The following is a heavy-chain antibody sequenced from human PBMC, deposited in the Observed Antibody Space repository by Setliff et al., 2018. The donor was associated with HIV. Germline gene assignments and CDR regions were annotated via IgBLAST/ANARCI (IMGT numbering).Heavy chain of an antibody. CDR1: GGSISSSSYY. CDR3: AISYYYGSGIPGYYFDY. V-gene: IGHV4-39*01. Sequence: LSLTCNVSGGSISSSSYYWGWIRQPPGKGLEWIGSIYYSGSTYYNPPLKSRVTISVDTSKNQSSLKLSSVTAADTAVYYCAISYYYGSGIPGYYFDYWGQGTLVTVSS. D-gene: IGHD3-10*01. CDR2: IYYSGST. J-gene: IGHJ4*02.